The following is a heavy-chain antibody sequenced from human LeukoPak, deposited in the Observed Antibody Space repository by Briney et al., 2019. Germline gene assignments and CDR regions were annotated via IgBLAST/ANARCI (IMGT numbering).Heavy chain of an antibody. CDR2: IYISGST. V-gene: IGHV4-4*07. Sequence: SETLSLTCTVSNGSISSYYWSWIRQPAGKRLEWIGHIYISGSTNYNPSLKSRVTISVDTSKNQFSLKLSSVTAADTAVYYCARTTYYYDSRWRYMDVWGKGTTVTISS. CDR3: ARTTYYYDSRWRYMDV. J-gene: IGHJ6*03. D-gene: IGHD3-22*01. CDR1: NGSISSYY.